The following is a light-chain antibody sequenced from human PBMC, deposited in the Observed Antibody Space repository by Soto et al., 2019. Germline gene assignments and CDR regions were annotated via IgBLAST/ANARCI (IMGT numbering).Light chain of an antibody. J-gene: IGLJ1*01. V-gene: IGLV2-14*01. CDR3: CSSGGSPTYV. Sequence: QSVLTQPASMSGSPGQSVTISCAGTSSDIGGYNYVSWYQHHPGTAPKLIIYDVSSRPSGVSHRFSASKSGNTASLTISGLQAEDEADYYCCSSGGSPTYVFGTGTKVTVL. CDR2: DVS. CDR1: SSDIGGYNY.